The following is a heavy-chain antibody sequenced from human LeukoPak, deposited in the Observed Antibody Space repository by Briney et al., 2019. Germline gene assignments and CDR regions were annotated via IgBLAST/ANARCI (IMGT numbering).Heavy chain of an antibody. Sequence: KPSETLSLTCTVSGGSISSSSYYWGWIRQPPGKGLEWIGSIYYSGSTYYNPSLKSRVTISVDTSKNQFSLKLSSVTAADTAVYYCARVGATKSARGAFDIWGQGTMVTVSS. CDR2: IYYSGST. V-gene: IGHV4-39*07. J-gene: IGHJ3*02. CDR1: GGSISSSSYY. CDR3: ARVGATKSARGAFDI. D-gene: IGHD1-26*01.